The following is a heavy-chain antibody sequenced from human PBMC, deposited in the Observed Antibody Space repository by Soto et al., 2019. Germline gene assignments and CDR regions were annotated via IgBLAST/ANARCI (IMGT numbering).Heavy chain of an antibody. V-gene: IGHV2-5*02. J-gene: IGHJ4*02. CDR2: IYWDDDK. D-gene: IGHD2-21*01. CDR3: AHRRSCDSFDY. Sequence: QITLKESGPTLVKPTQTLTLTCSFSGFSLSTSGVGMGWIRQPPGKALEWLALIYWDDDKRYSPSLQSRVTITKDTTKNQVVLIMTNMDPVDTATYYCAHRRSCDSFDYWGQGTLVTVSS. CDR1: GFSLSTSGVG.